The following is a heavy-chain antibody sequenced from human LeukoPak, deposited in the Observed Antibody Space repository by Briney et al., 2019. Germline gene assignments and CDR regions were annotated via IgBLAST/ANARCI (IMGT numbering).Heavy chain of an antibody. CDR3: ARGSITMIVVTTGSAFDI. D-gene: IGHD3-22*01. CDR2: INHSGST. J-gene: IGHJ3*02. V-gene: IGHV4-34*01. CDR1: GGSFSGYY. Sequence: RPSETLSLTCAVYGGSFSGYYWSWIRQPPGKGLEWIGEINHSGSTNYNPSLKSRVTISVDTSKNQFSLKLSSVTAADTAVYYCARGSITMIVVTTGSAFDIRGQGTMVTVSS.